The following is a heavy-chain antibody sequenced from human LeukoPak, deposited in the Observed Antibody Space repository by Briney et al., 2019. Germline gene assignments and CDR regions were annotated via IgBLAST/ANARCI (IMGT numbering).Heavy chain of an antibody. J-gene: IGHJ4*02. V-gene: IGHV1-46*01. D-gene: IGHD2-21*02. CDR3: ARVGMVVTAIPRVLDY. Sequence: GASVKVSCKASGYTFTSYYMHWVRQAPGQGLEWMGIINPSGGSTSYAQKFQGRVTMTTDTSTSTAYMELRSLRSDDTAVYYCARVGMVVTAIPRVLDYWGQGTLVTVSS. CDR1: GYTFTSYY. CDR2: INPSGGST.